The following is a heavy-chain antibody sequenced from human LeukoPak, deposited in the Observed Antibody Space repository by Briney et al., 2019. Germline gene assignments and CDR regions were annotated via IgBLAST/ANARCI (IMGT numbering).Heavy chain of an antibody. V-gene: IGHV3-23*01. CDR2: ISSSGDNA. J-gene: IGHJ6*02. CDR1: GFSFSSYW. Sequence: GGSLRLSCVASGFSFSSYWMHWVRQAPGKGLEWVSLISSSGDNAYYADSVRGRFTISRDKSKNTVSLQMNSLRGEDTAVYYCAKDVRVGGGGMDVWGQGTPVTVSS. D-gene: IGHD1-26*01. CDR3: AKDVRVGGGGMDV.